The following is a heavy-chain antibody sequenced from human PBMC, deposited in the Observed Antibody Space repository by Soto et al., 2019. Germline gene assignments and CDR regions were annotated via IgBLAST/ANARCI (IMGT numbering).Heavy chain of an antibody. J-gene: IGHJ4*02. D-gene: IGHD2-21*02. CDR3: ACDPCGGDCYLGY. CDR1: GGTFSSYA. Sequence: GASVKVSCKASGGTFSSYAISWVRQAPGQGLEWMGGSIPIFGTANYAQKFQGRVTITADESTSTAYMELSSLRSEDTAVYYCACDPCGGDCYLGYWGQGTLVTVSS. V-gene: IGHV1-69*13. CDR2: SIPIFGTA.